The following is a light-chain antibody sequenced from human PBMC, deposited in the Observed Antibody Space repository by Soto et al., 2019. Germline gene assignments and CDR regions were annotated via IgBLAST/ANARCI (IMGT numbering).Light chain of an antibody. CDR3: QHLYSFPYS. CDR1: QETNQY. J-gene: IGKJ2*03. V-gene: IGKV1-9*01. Sequence: DIQLTQSPPFLSASVGDRVTITCRASQETNQYLAWYQQRPGTAPKLLIYAASNLQSGVPSRFSGSGFGTEFTLTINSLQPEDSATYYCQHLYSFPYSFGQGTKLEIK. CDR2: AAS.